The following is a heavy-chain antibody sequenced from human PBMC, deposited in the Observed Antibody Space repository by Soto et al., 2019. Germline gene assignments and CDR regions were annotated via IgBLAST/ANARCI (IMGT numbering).Heavy chain of an antibody. V-gene: IGHV4-4*02. CDR2: IFYSGST. Sequence: SETLSLTCAVSGGSLSSSSWWSWVRQPPGKTLEWLGEIFYSGSTKYNPSLNSRVTISADQSKNDFSLRPSSVTAADTAVYYCVHHGGVPYYHDFWGQGMLVTVS. CDR3: VHHGGVPYYHDF. CDR1: GGSLSSSSW. J-gene: IGHJ4*02. D-gene: IGHD2-8*01.